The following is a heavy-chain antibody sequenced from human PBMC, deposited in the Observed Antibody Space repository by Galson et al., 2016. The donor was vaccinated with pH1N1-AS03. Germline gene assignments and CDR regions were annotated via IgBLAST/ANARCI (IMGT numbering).Heavy chain of an antibody. CDR3: KGAAVPYYYYGMDD. V-gene: IGHV3-7*03. J-gene: IGHJ6*02. D-gene: IGHD6-13*01. CDR1: GFIFSNYW. Sequence: SLRLSCAASGFIFSNYWMIWVRQAPGKGLEWVANIKQDGSEKYYVDSVKGRFTISRDNAKDSLYMQMNTLRAEDTAVYYCKGAAVPYYYYGMDDWGHGTTVIVSS. CDR2: IKQDGSEK.